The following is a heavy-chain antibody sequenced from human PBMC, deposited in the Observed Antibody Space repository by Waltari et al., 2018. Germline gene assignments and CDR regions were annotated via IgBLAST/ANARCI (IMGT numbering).Heavy chain of an antibody. V-gene: IGHV4-61*02. CDR3: ARGTLYGEVFDY. CDR2: IYTSGST. J-gene: IGHJ4*02. D-gene: IGHD3-16*01. CDR1: GGSISSGSYY. Sequence: QVQLQESGPGLVKPSQTLSLTCTVSGGSISSGSYYWSWIRQPAGKGLEWIGRIYTSGSTNYNPSLKSRVTISVDTSKNQFSLKLSSVTAADTAVYYCARGTLYGEVFDYRGQGTLVTVSS.